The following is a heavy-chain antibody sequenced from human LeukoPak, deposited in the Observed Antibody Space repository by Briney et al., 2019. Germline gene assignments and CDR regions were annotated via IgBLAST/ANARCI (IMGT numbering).Heavy chain of an antibody. Sequence: SETLSLTCTVSGGSISSYYWSWIRQPAGKGLGWIGRIYTSGSTNYNPSLKSRVTMSVDTSKNQFSLKLSSVTAADTAVYYCARDANNYYDSSGLDYWGQGTLVTVSS. V-gene: IGHV4-4*07. J-gene: IGHJ4*02. D-gene: IGHD3-22*01. CDR3: ARDANNYYDSSGLDY. CDR1: GGSISSYY. CDR2: IYTSGST.